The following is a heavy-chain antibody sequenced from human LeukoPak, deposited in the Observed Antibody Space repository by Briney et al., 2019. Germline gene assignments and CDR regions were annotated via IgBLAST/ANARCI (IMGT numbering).Heavy chain of an antibody. CDR3: AREGGYYDSSGYIDY. CDR1: GFTFSSYA. V-gene: IGHV3-30-3*01. J-gene: IGHJ4*02. CDR2: ISYDGSNK. Sequence: GGSLRLSCAASGFTFSSYATHWVRQAPGKGLEWVAVISYDGSNKYYADSVKGRFSISRDNSKSTLYLQMNSLRAGDTAVYYCAREGGYYDSSGYIDYWGQGTLVTVSS. D-gene: IGHD3-22*01.